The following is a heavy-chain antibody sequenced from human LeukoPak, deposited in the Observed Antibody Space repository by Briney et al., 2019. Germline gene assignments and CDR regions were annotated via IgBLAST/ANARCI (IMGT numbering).Heavy chain of an antibody. J-gene: IGHJ4*02. CDR1: RFTFSSYA. D-gene: IGHD2-2*01. V-gene: IGHV3-23*01. CDR2: ISGSGGST. Sequence: GGSLRLSCAASRFTFSSYAMSWVRQAPGKGLEWVSAISGSGGSTYYADSVKGRFTISRDNSKNTLYLQMNSLRAEDTAVYYCAKVRSSVVPAAYDYWGQGTLVTVSS. CDR3: AKVRSSVVPAAYDY.